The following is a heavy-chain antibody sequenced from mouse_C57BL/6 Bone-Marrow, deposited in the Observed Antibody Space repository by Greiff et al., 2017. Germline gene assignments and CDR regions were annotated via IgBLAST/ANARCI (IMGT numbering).Heavy chain of an antibody. D-gene: IGHD1-1*01. V-gene: IGHV1-54*01. Sequence: QVQLQQSGAELVRPGTSVKVSSKASAYAFPNYLLEWLKRRPGQGLEWIGVINPGSGGTNYNEKFKGKATLTADKSSSTAYMQLSSLTSEDSAVYFCASITTVVAHYYAMDYWGQGTSVTVSS. J-gene: IGHJ4*01. CDR3: ASITTVVAHYYAMDY. CDR2: INPGSGGT. CDR1: AYAFPNYL.